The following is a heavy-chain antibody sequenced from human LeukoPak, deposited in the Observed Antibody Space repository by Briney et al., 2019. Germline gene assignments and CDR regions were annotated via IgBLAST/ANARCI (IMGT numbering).Heavy chain of an antibody. J-gene: IGHJ4*02. D-gene: IGHD6-19*01. CDR3: ARVGSSGWYAYFDY. CDR2: IWYDGSNK. CDR1: GFTFSSYG. V-gene: IGHV3-33*01. Sequence: PGGSLRLSCAASGFTFSSYGMHWVRQAPGKGLEWVAVIWYDGSNKYYADSVKGRFTISRDNSKNTLYLQMNSLRAEDTAVYYCARVGSSGWYAYFDYWGQGTLVTVSS.